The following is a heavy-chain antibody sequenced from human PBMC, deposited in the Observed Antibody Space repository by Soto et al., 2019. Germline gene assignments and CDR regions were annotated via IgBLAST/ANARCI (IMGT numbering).Heavy chain of an antibody. CDR2: ISSTGST. Sequence: QVQLQESGPGLVKPSETLSLTCSASGGSVTSYSWSWIRQPPGKGLEWIGYISSTGSTNYNPSLKSRVTISIDTSNRQFSLNMRSVTAADTAVYYCARVPSFFGSGNWIDPWGQGTLVTVSS. D-gene: IGHD3-10*01. CDR1: GGSVTSYS. CDR3: ARVPSFFGSGNWIDP. J-gene: IGHJ5*02. V-gene: IGHV4-59*02.